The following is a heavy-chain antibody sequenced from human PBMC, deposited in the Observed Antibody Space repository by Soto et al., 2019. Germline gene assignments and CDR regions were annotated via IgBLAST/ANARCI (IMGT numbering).Heavy chain of an antibody. CDR2: TIPIFGTT. Sequence: QVQLVQSGVAVKKPGSSVRVSCKASGDTFKNSVISWVRKAPGQGLEWMGGTIPIFGTTDYAQKFQGRLTITTDETKTTAYMEVSRLTSEDTAVYYCVAELDFGKLSVVWGQGTTVIVSS. V-gene: IGHV1-69*01. CDR1: GDTFKNSV. CDR3: VAELDFGKLSVV. J-gene: IGHJ6*02. D-gene: IGHD3-10*01.